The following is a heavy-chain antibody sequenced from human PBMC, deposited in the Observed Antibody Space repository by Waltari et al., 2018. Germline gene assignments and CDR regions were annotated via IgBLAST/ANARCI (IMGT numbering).Heavy chain of an antibody. J-gene: IGHJ5*02. CDR2: INHSGST. D-gene: IGHD3-3*01. Sequence: QVQLQQWGAGLLKPSEPLSLTCAVYGGSFSGYYWSWIRQPPGKGLEWYGEINHSGSTNYNPSLKSRVSISVDTSKNQFSLKLSSVTAADTAVYYCARGVGDYDFWSGYYPARHYNWFDPWGQGTLVTVSS. V-gene: IGHV4-34*01. CDR3: ARGVGDYDFWSGYYPARHYNWFDP. CDR1: GGSFSGYY.